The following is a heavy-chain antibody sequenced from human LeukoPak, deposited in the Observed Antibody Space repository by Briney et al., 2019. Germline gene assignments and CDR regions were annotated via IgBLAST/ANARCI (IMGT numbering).Heavy chain of an antibody. Sequence: GGSLRLSCAASGFTFSSYGMNWVRQAPGKGLEWVSGISGSGGTAYYADSVKGRFTISRDNSKDSLSLQVSSLRAEDTAVYYCAKTNGYYSDWGQGTLVTVSS. D-gene: IGHD3-22*01. V-gene: IGHV3-23*01. CDR3: AKTNGYYSD. J-gene: IGHJ4*02. CDR1: GFTFSSYG. CDR2: ISGSGGTA.